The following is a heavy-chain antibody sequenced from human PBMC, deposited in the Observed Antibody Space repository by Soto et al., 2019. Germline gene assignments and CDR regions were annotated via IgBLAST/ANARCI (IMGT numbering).Heavy chain of an antibody. CDR2: IYYSGST. D-gene: IGHD3-10*01. CDR3: ARDIKTVHYYGSGTKGGIAFDI. Sequence: SETLSLTCTVSGGSISSGGYYWSWIRQHPGKGLEWIGYIYYSGSTYYNPSLKSRVTISVDTSKNQFSLKLSSVTAADTAVYYCARDIKTVHYYGSGTKGGIAFDIWGQGTMVTVSS. CDR1: GGSISSGGYY. V-gene: IGHV4-31*03. J-gene: IGHJ3*02.